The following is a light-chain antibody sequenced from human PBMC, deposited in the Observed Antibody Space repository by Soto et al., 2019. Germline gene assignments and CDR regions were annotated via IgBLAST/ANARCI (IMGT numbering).Light chain of an antibody. CDR1: SSDVGGYNY. J-gene: IGLJ2*01. V-gene: IGLV2-8*01. CDR2: EVS. CDR3: AAWDDSLNGLVV. Sequence: QSVLTQPPSASGSLGQSVTISCAGSSSDVGGYNYVSWYQQRPGKAPKLMIYEVSKRPSGVPDRFSGSKSGTSASLAISGLQPEDEADCYCAAWDDSLNGLVVFGGGTKVTAL.